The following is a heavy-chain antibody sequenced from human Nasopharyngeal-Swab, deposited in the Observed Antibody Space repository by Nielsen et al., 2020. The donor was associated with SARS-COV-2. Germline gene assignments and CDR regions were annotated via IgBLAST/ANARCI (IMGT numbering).Heavy chain of an antibody. J-gene: IGHJ3*02. D-gene: IGHD2-2*01. Sequence: SLKISCAASGFTFDDYAMHWVRQAPGKGLEWVSGISWNSGSIGYADSVKGRFTISRGNAKNSLYLQMNSLRAEDTALYYCAKVRGYCSSTSCSNDAFDIWGQGTMVTVSS. CDR1: GFTFDDYA. CDR2: ISWNSGSI. CDR3: AKVRGYCSSTSCSNDAFDI. V-gene: IGHV3-9*01.